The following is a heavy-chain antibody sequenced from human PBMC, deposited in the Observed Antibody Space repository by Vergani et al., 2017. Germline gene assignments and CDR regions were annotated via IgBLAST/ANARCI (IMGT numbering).Heavy chain of an antibody. CDR3: ARDPLANCGCYCVDF. CDR2: MSDTGTT. V-gene: IGHV4-31*03. CDR1: GGSITTGGHS. Sequence: QVQFQESGPGLVKPSQTLSLTCRVSGGSITTGGHSWSWVRQPPGKGLEWIGYMSDTGTTFYTPSLKSRVTISADTSENQFFLMLTSVTAADTAVYYWARDPLANCGCYCVDFWGQGVRVTVSS. D-gene: IGHD2-21*02. J-gene: IGHJ4*02.